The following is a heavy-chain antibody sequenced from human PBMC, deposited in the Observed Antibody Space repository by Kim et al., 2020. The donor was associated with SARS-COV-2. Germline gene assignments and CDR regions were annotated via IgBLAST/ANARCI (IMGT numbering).Heavy chain of an antibody. J-gene: IGHJ5*02. CDR3: ARDRGVVVVAATYWFDP. Sequence: FQGRVTMTRNTSTSTVYMELSSLRSEDTAVYYCARDRGVVVVAATYWFDPWGQGTLVTVSS. V-gene: IGHV1-46*01. D-gene: IGHD2-15*01.